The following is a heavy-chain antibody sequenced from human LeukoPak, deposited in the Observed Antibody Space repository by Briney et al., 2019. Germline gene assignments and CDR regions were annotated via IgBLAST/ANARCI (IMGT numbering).Heavy chain of an antibody. CDR2: VYSGGST. V-gene: IGHV3-53*01. J-gene: IGHJ4*02. D-gene: IGHD6-13*01. Sequence: PGASLRLSCAASGFTVSNNYMSWVRQAPGKGLEWVSVVYSGGSTFYADSVRGRFTISRDNSKNTLYLHMNSLRAEDTAVYYCARPSWGSSSWYYFDYWGQGTLVTVSS. CDR3: ARPSWGSSSWYYFDY. CDR1: GFTVSNNY.